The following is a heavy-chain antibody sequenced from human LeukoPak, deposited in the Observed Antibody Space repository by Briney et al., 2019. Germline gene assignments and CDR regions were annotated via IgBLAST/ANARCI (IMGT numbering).Heavy chain of an antibody. CDR1: GFSFSYFW. Sequence: QPGGSLRLSCAASGFSFSYFWMSWVRQAPGKGLEWVANIKQDGNEKYYVDSVKGRFTISRDNAKKSLYLQMNNLRAEDTAVYYCARDTEVGTLFGVLSRYNWFDPWGQGTLVTVSS. D-gene: IGHD3-3*01. V-gene: IGHV3-7*01. CDR2: IKQDGNEK. J-gene: IGHJ5*02. CDR3: ARDTEVGTLFGVLSRYNWFDP.